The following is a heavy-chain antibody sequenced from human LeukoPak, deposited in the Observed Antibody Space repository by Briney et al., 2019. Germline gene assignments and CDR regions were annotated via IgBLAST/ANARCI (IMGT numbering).Heavy chain of an antibody. CDR2: IIPIFGTA. D-gene: IGHD2-2*01. CDR3: ASGSYCSSTSCYYYFDY. V-gene: IGHV1-69*05. J-gene: IGHJ4*02. Sequence: SVKVSCKASGGTFSSYAISWVRQAPGQGLEWMGRIIPIFGTANYAQKFQGRATITTDESTSTAYMELSSLRSEDTAVYYCASGSYCSSTSCYYYFDYWGQGTLVTVSS. CDR1: GGTFSSYA.